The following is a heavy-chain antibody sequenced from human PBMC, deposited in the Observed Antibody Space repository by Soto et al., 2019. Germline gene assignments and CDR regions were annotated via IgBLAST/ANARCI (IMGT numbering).Heavy chain of an antibody. J-gene: IGHJ6*03. CDR1: GGSISSYY. V-gene: IGHV4-59*08. Sequence: PSETLSLTCTVSGGSISSYYWSWIRQPPGKGLEWIGYIYYSGSTNYNPSLKSRVTISVDTSKNQFSLKLSSVTAADTAVYYCARYSGIAQLTYYYYMDVWGKGTTDTVSS. CDR3: ARYSGIAQLTYYYYMDV. CDR2: IYYSGST. D-gene: IGHD3-10*01.